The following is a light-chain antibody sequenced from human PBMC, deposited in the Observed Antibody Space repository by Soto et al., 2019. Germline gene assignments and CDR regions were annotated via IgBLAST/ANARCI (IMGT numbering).Light chain of an antibody. J-gene: IGKJ5*01. CDR2: GAS. V-gene: IGKV3D-15*01. CDR1: QSVSHNY. Sequence: EIVLRQSPGTLSLSPGERATLSCRASQSVSHNYLAWYQQKPGQAPRLLIYGASNRATGIPDRFSGSGSGTDFTLTISSLQSEDFAVYYCQEYNNWPLLTFGQGTRLEIK. CDR3: QEYNNWPLLT.